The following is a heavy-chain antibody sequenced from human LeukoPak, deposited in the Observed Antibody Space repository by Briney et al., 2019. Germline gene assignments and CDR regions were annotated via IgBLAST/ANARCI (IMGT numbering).Heavy chain of an antibody. D-gene: IGHD3-10*01. Sequence: SQTLSLTCAISGDSVSSNSAAWNWIRQSPSRGLEWLGRTYYRSKWYNDYAVSVKSRITINPDASKNQFSLQLNSVTPEDTAVYYCAREPLTKLLWFGEFYEYYYYMDVWGKGTTVTISS. J-gene: IGHJ6*03. CDR1: GDSVSSNSAA. V-gene: IGHV6-1*01. CDR2: TYYRSKWYN. CDR3: AREPLTKLLWFGEFYEYYYYMDV.